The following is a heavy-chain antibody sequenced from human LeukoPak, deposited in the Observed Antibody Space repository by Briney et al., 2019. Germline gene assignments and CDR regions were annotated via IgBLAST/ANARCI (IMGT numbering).Heavy chain of an antibody. Sequence: ASVKVSCKVSGYTFTDYYMHWVQRAPGKGLEWMGLVDPEDGETIYAEKFQGRVTVTADTSTDTAYMELSSLRSEDTAVYYCVYGIQLWLFDYWGQGTLVTVSS. CDR1: GYTFTDYY. V-gene: IGHV1-69-2*01. CDR2: VDPEDGET. CDR3: VYGIQLWLFDY. J-gene: IGHJ4*02. D-gene: IGHD5-18*01.